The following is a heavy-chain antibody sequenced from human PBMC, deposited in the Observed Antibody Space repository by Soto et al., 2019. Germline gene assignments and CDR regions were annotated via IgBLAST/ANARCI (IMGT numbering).Heavy chain of an antibody. Sequence: ASVKVSCKASGYTFTSYCISWVRQAPGQGLEWMGWISAYNGNTNYAQKLQGRVTMTTDTSTSTAYMELRSLRSDDTAVYYCARDTTIFGVVIRGGWFDPWGQGTLVTVSS. J-gene: IGHJ5*02. V-gene: IGHV1-18*01. D-gene: IGHD3-3*01. CDR3: ARDTTIFGVVIRGGWFDP. CDR1: GYTFTSYC. CDR2: ISAYNGNT.